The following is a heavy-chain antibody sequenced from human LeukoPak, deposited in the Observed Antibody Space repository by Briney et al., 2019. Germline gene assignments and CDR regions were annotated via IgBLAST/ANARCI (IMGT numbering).Heavy chain of an antibody. J-gene: IGHJ5*02. V-gene: IGHV3-53*01. CDR1: GFTVSSNY. Sequence: GGSLRLSCAASGFTVSSNYMSWVRQAPGKGLEWVSVIYSGGSTYYADSVKGRFTISRDNSKNTLYLQMNSLRAEDTAVYYCARDRRETMITFGGVMTAGWFDPWGQGTLVTVSS. D-gene: IGHD3-16*01. CDR2: IYSGGST. CDR3: ARDRRETMITFGGVMTAGWFDP.